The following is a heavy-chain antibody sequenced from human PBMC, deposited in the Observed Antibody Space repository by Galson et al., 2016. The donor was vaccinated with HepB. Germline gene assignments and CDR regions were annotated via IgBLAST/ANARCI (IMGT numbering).Heavy chain of an antibody. CDR3: ARMKWDLLHRWLDP. CDR2: IDKTGSHI. D-gene: IGHD1-26*01. Sequence: SLRLSCAASGFTFSDYYVTWIRQSPEKGLEWLSYIDKTGSHIDYTNSVKGRFIISRDNAKNSVSLQMNNLRGDDTAIYYCARMKWDLLHRWLDPWGQGALLTVSS. V-gene: IGHV3-11*04. J-gene: IGHJ5*01. CDR1: GFTFSDYY.